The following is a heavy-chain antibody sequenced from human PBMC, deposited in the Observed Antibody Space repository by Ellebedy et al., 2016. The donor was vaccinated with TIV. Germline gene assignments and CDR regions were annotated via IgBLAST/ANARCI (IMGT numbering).Heavy chain of an antibody. Sequence: SETLSLXXTVNGGSFSGYYWTWIRQSPGTGLEWIGQINHIRSTDYNPSLKSRATLSVDTSKNQFSLKLSSVTAADAAVYYCARTIVVGPPAMRMDVWGKGTTVTVSS. CDR1: GGSFSGYY. V-gene: IGHV4-34*01. D-gene: IGHD2-2*01. J-gene: IGHJ6*04. CDR2: INHIRST. CDR3: ARTIVVGPPAMRMDV.